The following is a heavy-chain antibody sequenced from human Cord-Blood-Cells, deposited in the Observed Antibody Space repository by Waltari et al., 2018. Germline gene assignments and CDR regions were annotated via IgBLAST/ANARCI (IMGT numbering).Heavy chain of an antibody. CDR3: ARGYCSGGSCRRTYYYYYYMDV. Sequence: QVQLVQSGAEVKKPGSSVKVSCKASGGTFSSYAISWVRQAPGQGLEWMGGIIHNLGTANSAQEFQGRVTVTADEYTSSAYMGLSSLGSDDTAVYYCARGYCSGGSCRRTYYYYYYMDVWGKGTTVTVSS. D-gene: IGHD2-15*01. CDR2: IIHNLGTA. V-gene: IGHV1-69*11. CDR1: GGTFSSYA. J-gene: IGHJ6*03.